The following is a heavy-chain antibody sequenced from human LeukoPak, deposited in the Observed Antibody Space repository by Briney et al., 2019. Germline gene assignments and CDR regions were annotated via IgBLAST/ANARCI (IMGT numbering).Heavy chain of an antibody. CDR3: ARRTLRYFDRGAFDI. J-gene: IGHJ3*02. V-gene: IGHV3-53*01. Sequence: GGSLRLSCAASGFTVSSNYMSWVRQAPGKGLEWVSVIYSGGSTYYADSVKGRFTVSRDNSKNTLYLQMNSLRAEDTAVYYCARRTLRYFDRGAFDIWGQGTMVTVSS. D-gene: IGHD3-9*01. CDR1: GFTVSSNY. CDR2: IYSGGST.